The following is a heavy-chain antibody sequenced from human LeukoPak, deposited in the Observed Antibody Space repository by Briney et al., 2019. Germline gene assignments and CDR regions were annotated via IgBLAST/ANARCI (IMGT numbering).Heavy chain of an antibody. CDR3: ARQGLRLLDY. D-gene: IGHD4-17*01. V-gene: IGHV4-39*01. J-gene: IGHJ4*02. Sequence: PSETLSLTCTVSGGSISSSSYYWGWIRQPPGKGLEWIGSIYYSGSTYYNPSLKSRVTISVDTSKNQFSLKLSSVTAADTAVYYCARQGLRLLDYWGQGTLVTVSS. CDR2: IYYSGST. CDR1: GGSISSSSYY.